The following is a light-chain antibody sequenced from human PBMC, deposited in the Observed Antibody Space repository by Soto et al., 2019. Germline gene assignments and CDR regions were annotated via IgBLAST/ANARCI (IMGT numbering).Light chain of an antibody. Sequence: EKIVTQSPATLYLSTGERATLSCRASHSVSIDLAWYQQTPGQAPRLLTYGASTRATGIPVRFSGSASGTEFTLTISSLQSEDFTVYYCQQDNKWPLTFGQGTKVDIK. V-gene: IGKV3-15*01. CDR2: GAS. CDR1: HSVSID. CDR3: QQDNKWPLT. J-gene: IGKJ1*01.